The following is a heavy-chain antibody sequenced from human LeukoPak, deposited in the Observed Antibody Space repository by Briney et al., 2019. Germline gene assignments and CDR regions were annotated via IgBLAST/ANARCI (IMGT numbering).Heavy chain of an antibody. CDR2: INSDGSGT. D-gene: IGHD6-6*01. CDR1: GFSFSTYW. CDR3: ARLNWQLDHYFDY. Sequence: GGALRLSCAASGFSFSTYWMHWVRQAPGKGLVWVSRINSDGSGTDYADSVKGRFSISRDNGKNTVYLQMNSLRAEDTAVYYCARLNWQLDHYFDYWGQGTPVTVSS. J-gene: IGHJ4*02. V-gene: IGHV3-74*01.